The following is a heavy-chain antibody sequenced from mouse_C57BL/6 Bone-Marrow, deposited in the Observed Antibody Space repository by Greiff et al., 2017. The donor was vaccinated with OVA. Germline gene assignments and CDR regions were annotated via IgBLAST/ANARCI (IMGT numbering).Heavy chain of an antibody. CDR2: IYPGDGDT. J-gene: IGHJ1*03. V-gene: IGHV1-82*01. D-gene: IGHD1-1*01. Sequence: QAQLQQSGPELVKPGASVKISCKASGYAFSSSWMNWVKQRPGKGLEWIGRIYPGDGDTNYNGKFKGKATLTADKSSSTAYMQLSSLTSEDSAVYFCARSITTVVADWYFDVWGTGTTVTVSS. CDR1: GYAFSSSW. CDR3: ARSITTVVADWYFDV.